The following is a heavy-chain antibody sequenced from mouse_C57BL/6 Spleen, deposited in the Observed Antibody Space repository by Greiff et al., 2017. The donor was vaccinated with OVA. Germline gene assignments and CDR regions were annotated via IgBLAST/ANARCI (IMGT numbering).Heavy chain of an antibody. CDR3: ARWLLPFYYAMDY. V-gene: IGHV1-19*01. J-gene: IGHJ4*01. CDR2: INPYTGGT. CDR1: GYTFTDYY. D-gene: IGHD2-3*01. Sequence: VQLQQSGPVLVKPGASVKMSCKASGYTFTDYYINWVKQRPGKGLEWIGVINPYTGGTSYNQKFKGKATLTVDKSSSTAYMELTSLTSEDSAVYYCARWLLPFYYAMDYWGQGTSVTVSS.